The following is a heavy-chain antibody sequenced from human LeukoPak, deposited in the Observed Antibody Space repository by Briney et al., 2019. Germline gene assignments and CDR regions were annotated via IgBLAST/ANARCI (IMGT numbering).Heavy chain of an antibody. CDR3: AKSGYNRFDY. CDR1: GFTFTHSP. Sequence: PGGSLRLSCAAAGFTFTHSPMSWDRQAQGKGLEWVANISDVDVSTYYADSVKGTFTISRDNSNNTLYLQMNSLRADDTAVYYCAKSGYNRFDYWGQGPLVTVSS. D-gene: IGHD5-24*01. CDR2: ISDVDVST. V-gene: IGHV3-23*01. J-gene: IGHJ4*02.